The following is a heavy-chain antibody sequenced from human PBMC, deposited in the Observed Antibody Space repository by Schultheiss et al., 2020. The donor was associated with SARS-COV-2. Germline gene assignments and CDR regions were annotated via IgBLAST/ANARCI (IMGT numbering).Heavy chain of an antibody. Sequence: SETLSLTCTVSGGSISSYYWSWIRQPPGKRLEWIGYIYYSGSTNYNPSLKSRATISVDTSKSQLSLKLSSVTAADTAMYYCARFDSTTTFDYWGQGTLVIVSS. CDR1: GGSISSYY. CDR3: ARFDSTTTFDY. CDR2: IYYSGST. D-gene: IGHD4-17*01. J-gene: IGHJ4*02. V-gene: IGHV4-59*01.